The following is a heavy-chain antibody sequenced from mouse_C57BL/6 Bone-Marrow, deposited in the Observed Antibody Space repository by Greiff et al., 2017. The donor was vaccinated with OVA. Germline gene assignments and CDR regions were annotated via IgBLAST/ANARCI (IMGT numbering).Heavy chain of an antibody. CDR1: GYTFTSYW. CDR2: IYPGNSDT. J-gene: IGHJ1*03. D-gene: IGHD1-1*01. V-gene: IGHV1-5*01. Sequence: VQLQQSGTVLARPGASVKMSCKTSGYTFTSYWMHWVKQRPGQGLEWIGAIYPGNSDTSYNQKFKGKAKLTAVTSASTAYMELSSLTNEDSAVYYGTRGNYYGSSYGYFDGWGTGTTVTVSS. CDR3: TRGNYYGSSYGYFDG.